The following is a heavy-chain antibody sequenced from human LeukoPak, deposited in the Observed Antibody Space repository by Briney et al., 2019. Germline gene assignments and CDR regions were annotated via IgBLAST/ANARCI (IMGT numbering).Heavy chain of an antibody. J-gene: IGHJ5*02. CDR2: IYYSWST. V-gene: IGHV4-39*01. CDR3: ARQYYSDNNWFDP. D-gene: IGHD3-22*01. Sequence: SETLSLTCTVSGGSISSSSYYWGWIRQPPGKGLEWIGSIYYSWSTYYNPSLKSRVTISVDTSKNQFSLKLSSVTAADTAVYYCARQYYSDNNWFDPWGQGTLVTVSS. CDR1: GGSISSSSYY.